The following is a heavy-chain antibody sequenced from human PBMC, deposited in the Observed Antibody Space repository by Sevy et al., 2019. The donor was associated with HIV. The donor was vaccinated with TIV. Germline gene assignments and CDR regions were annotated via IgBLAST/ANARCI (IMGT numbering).Heavy chain of an antibody. D-gene: IGHD1-26*01. CDR2: IIPIFGTA. CDR1: GGTFNSFA. CDR3: ARLGGTNWFDP. Sequence: ASVKVSCKASGGTFNSFAISWVRQAPGQGLEWMGGIIPIFGTANYAQRFQGRVTIAADESTSTAYMELSSLRSVDTALYYCARLGGTNWFDPWGQGTLVTVSS. V-gene: IGHV1-69*13. J-gene: IGHJ5*02.